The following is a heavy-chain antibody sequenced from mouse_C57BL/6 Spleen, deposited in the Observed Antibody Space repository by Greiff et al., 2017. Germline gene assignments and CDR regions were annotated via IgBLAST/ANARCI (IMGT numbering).Heavy chain of an antibody. CDR1: GYTFTSYW. Sequence: VQLQQPGAELVKPGASVKMSCKASGYTFTSYWITWVKQRPGQGLEWIGDIYPGSGSTNYNEKFKSKATLPVDTSSSPAYMQLSSLTSEDSAVYYCARDYGSTYWYFDVWGTGTTVTVSS. CDR3: ARDYGSTYWYFDV. D-gene: IGHD1-1*01. J-gene: IGHJ1*03. V-gene: IGHV1-55*01. CDR2: IYPGSGST.